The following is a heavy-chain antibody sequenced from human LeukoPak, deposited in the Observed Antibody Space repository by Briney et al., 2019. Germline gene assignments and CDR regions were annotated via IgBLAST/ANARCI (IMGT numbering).Heavy chain of an antibody. Sequence: PSETLSLTCGVSGYSISSGYYWGWIRQPPGKGGEWIASMYHTGTTYYNPSLKSRVTISVDTSKNQFSLGLTSVTAADTAVYYCTRLKWGDWFDPWGQGTLVTVSS. V-gene: IGHV4-38-2*01. D-gene: IGHD1-26*01. J-gene: IGHJ5*02. CDR3: TRLKWGDWFDP. CDR1: GYSISSGYY. CDR2: MYHTGTT.